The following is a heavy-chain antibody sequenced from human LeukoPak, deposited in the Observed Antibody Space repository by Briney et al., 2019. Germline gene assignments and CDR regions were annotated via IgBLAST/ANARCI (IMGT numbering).Heavy chain of an antibody. D-gene: IGHD6-6*01. CDR3: ARVEYSSSPDPFDY. V-gene: IGHV3-7*01. J-gene: IGHJ4*02. CDR1: GFTFSSYW. Sequence: GGSLRLSCAASGFTFSSYWMSWVRQAPGKGLEWVANIKQDGSEKYYVDSVKGRFTISRDNAKNSLYLQMNSLRAEDTAVYYCARVEYSSSPDPFDYWGQGTLVTVSS. CDR2: IKQDGSEK.